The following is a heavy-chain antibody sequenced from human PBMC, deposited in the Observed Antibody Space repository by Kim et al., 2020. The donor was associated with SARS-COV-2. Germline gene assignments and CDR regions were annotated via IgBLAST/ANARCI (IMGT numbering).Heavy chain of an antibody. V-gene: IGHV1-69*13. Sequence: SVKVSCKASGGTFSSYAISWVRQAPGQGLEWMGGIIPIFGTANYAQKFQGRVTITADESTSTAYMELSSLRSEDTAVYYCARGEQQLVLDYYYGMDVWGQGTTVTVSS. D-gene: IGHD6-13*01. J-gene: IGHJ6*02. CDR2: IIPIFGTA. CDR3: ARGEQQLVLDYYYGMDV. CDR1: GGTFSSYA.